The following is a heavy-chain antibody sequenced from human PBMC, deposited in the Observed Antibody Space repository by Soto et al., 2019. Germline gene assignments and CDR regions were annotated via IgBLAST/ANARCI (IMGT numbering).Heavy chain of an antibody. CDR3: AREPITMMGFNWFDP. D-gene: IGHD3-22*01. V-gene: IGHV3-48*02. J-gene: IGHJ5*02. CDR2: ISSSSSTI. Sequence: PGGSLRLSCAASGFTFSSYSMNWVRQAPGKGLEWVSYISSSSSTIYYADSVKGRFTISRDNAKNSLYLQMNSLRDEDTAVYYCAREPITMMGFNWFDPGGQGTLVTVSS. CDR1: GFTFSSYS.